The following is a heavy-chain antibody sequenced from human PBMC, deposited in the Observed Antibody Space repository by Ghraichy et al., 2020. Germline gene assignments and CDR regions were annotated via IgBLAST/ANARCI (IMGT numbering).Heavy chain of an antibody. Sequence: SETLSLTCTVSGGSISSYYWSWIRQPPGKGLEWIGYIYYSGSTNYNPSLKSRVTISVDTSKNQFSLKLSSVTAADTAVYYCAREAAMVTFDYWGQGTLVTVSS. CDR1: GGSISSYY. V-gene: IGHV4-59*01. J-gene: IGHJ4*02. CDR3: AREAAMVTFDY. D-gene: IGHD5-18*01. CDR2: IYYSGST.